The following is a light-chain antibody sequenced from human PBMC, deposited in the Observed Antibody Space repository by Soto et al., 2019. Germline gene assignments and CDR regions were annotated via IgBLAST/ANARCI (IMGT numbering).Light chain of an antibody. CDR1: QSISSY. CDR3: QQSYSTPHT. V-gene: IGKV1-39*01. CDR2: AAS. Sequence: DIQMTQSPSSLSASVGDRVTITCRASQSISSYLNWFQQKPGKAPNLLIYAASSLQSGVPSRFSGSGSGTDFTLTISSLQPEDVATYYCQQSYSTPHTFGGGTKVEIK. J-gene: IGKJ4*01.